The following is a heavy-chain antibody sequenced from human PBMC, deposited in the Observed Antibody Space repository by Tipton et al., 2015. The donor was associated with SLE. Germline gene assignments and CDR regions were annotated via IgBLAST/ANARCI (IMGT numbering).Heavy chain of an antibody. Sequence: SLRLSCAASGFTFSSYEMNWVRQAPGKGLEWVSYISSSGSTIYYADSVKGRFTISRDNAKNTLYLQMNSLRAEDTAVYYCARERFSGYSYGYNAFDIWGQGTMVTVSS. CDR1: GFTFSSYE. V-gene: IGHV3-48*03. CDR2: ISSSGSTI. CDR3: ARERFSGYSYGYNAFDI. J-gene: IGHJ3*02. D-gene: IGHD5-18*01.